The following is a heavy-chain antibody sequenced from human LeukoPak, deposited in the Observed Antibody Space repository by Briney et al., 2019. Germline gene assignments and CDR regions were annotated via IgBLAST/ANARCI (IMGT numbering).Heavy chain of an antibody. J-gene: IGHJ4*02. Sequence: SETLSLTCRVSGGSISSSSYYWGWIRQPPGKGLEWVGTIYYSGSTYYNPSLKSRVTISVHTSKNQFSLKLSSVTAADTAVYYCARQGWSSASGYYFDYWGQGTLVTVSS. D-gene: IGHD6-19*01. CDR1: GGSISSSSYY. CDR2: IYYSGST. V-gene: IGHV4-39*01. CDR3: ARQGWSSASGYYFDY.